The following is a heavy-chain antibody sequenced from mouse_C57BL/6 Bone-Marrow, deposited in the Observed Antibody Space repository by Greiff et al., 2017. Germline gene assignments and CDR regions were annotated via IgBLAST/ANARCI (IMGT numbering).Heavy chain of an antibody. CDR2: IDPSDSST. Sequence: QVQLQQPGAELVKPGASVKLSCKASGYTFTSYWMQWVKQRPGPGLEWIGEIDPSDSSTNYNQQFKGKATLTVDTSSSAAYMQLSSLTSEDSAVYYCARYSYDYYAMDYWGQGTSVTVSS. CDR1: GYTFTSYW. CDR3: ARYSYDYYAMDY. D-gene: IGHD2-10*02. V-gene: IGHV1-50*01. J-gene: IGHJ4*01.